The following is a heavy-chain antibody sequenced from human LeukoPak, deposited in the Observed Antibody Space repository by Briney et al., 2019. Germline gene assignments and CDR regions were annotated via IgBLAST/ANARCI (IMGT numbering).Heavy chain of an antibody. D-gene: IGHD3-10*01. J-gene: IGHJ4*02. CDR3: ARTRYYYNSRSYGAPYYFDY. CDR1: GYSISSGYY. V-gene: IGHV4-38-2*02. CDR2: IYHSGST. Sequence: SETPSLTCTVSGYSISSGYYWGWIRPPPGKGLEWIGIIYHSGSTYYNPSLKSRVTISVDTSKNQFSLKLSSVTAADTAVYYCARTRYYYNSRSYGAPYYFDYWGQGTLVTVSS.